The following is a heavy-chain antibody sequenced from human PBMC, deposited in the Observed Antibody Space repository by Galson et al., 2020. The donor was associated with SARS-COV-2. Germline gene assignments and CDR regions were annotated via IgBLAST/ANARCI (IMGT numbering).Heavy chain of an antibody. Sequence: SETLSLTCTVSGGSISSYYWSWIRQPPGKGLEWIGYIYYSGSTNYNPSLKSRVTISVDTSKNQFSLKLSFVTAADTAVYYCAGHKRWELLRVGLYYMDVWGKGTTVTVSS. CDR1: GGSISSYY. D-gene: IGHD1-26*01. CDR3: AGHKRWELLRVGLYYMDV. J-gene: IGHJ6*03. V-gene: IGHV4-59*08. CDR2: IYYSGST.